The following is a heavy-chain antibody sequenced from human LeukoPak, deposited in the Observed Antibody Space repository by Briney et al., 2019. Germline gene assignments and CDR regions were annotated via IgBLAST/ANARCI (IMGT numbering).Heavy chain of an antibody. CDR2: INHNGNVN. V-gene: IGHV3-7*01. CDR3: ARDGDTTLYYFDY. CDR1: GFTFSSYW. D-gene: IGHD3-10*01. J-gene: IGHJ4*02. Sequence: GGSLRLSCAASGFTFSSYWMNWARQAPGKGLEWVASINHNGNVNYYVDSVKGRFTISRDNSKNTLYLQMNSLRAEDTAVYYCARDGDTTLYYFDYWGQGTLVTVSS.